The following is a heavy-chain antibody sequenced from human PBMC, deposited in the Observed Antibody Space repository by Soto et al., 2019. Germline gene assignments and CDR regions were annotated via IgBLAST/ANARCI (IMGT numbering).Heavy chain of an antibody. V-gene: IGHV3-21*01. CDR3: ARDLSIQGRFLEWLPHGYYGMDV. CDR2: ISSSSSYI. D-gene: IGHD3-3*01. CDR1: GFTLSSYS. J-gene: IGHJ6*02. Sequence: PGGSLRLSCAASGFTLSSYSMNWVRQAPGKGLEWVSSISSSSSYIYYADSVKGRFTISRDNAKNSLYLQMNSLRAEDTAVYYCARDLSIQGRFLEWLPHGYYGMDVWGQGTTVTVSS.